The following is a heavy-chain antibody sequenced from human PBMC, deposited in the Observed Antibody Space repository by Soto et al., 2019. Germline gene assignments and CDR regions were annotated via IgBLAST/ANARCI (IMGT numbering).Heavy chain of an antibody. D-gene: IGHD3-9*01. V-gene: IGHV1-18*01. CDR2: ISAYNGNT. CDR1: GYTFTSYG. J-gene: IGHJ5*02. CDR3: ASTVGYDILTGYYNGNWFDP. Sequence: QVQLVQSGAEVKKPGASVKVSCKASGYTFTSYGISWVRQAPGQGLEWMGWISAYNGNTNYAQKLQGRVTMTTDTPTSTAYRELRSLRSDDTAVYYCASTVGYDILTGYYNGNWFDPWGQGPLVTVSS.